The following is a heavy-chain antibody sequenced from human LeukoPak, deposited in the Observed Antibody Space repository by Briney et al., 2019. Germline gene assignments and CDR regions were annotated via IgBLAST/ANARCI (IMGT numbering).Heavy chain of an antibody. CDR1: GGSISSGGYY. V-gene: IGHV4-31*03. J-gene: IGHJ3*02. Sequence: SETLSLTCTVSGGSISSGGYYWSWIRQHPGKGLEWIGYIYYSGSTYYNPSLKSRVIISVDTSKNQFSLKLSSVTAADTAVYYCARDFNDAFDIWGQGTMVTVSS. CDR2: IYYSGST. CDR3: ARDFNDAFDI.